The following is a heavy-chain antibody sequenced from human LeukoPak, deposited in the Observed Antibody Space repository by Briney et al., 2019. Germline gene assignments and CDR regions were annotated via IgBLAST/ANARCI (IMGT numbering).Heavy chain of an antibody. CDR2: IKQDGSEK. CDR3: AIDGDILTGYYSCLDY. J-gene: IGHJ4*02. Sequence: GGSLRLSCAASGFTFISYWMSWVRQAPGKGLEWVANIKQDGSEKYYVDSVKGRFTISRDNSKNTLYLQMNSLRAEDTAVYYCAIDGDILTGYYSCLDYWGQGTLVTVSS. D-gene: IGHD3-9*01. CDR1: GFTFISYW. V-gene: IGHV3-7*01.